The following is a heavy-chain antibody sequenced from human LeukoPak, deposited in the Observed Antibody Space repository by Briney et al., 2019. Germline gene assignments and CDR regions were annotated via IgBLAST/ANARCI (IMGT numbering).Heavy chain of an antibody. CDR1: GFTFSSYW. D-gene: IGHD1-26*01. CDR2: IRYDGGTQ. Sequence: GGSLRLSCAASGFTFSSYWMSWVRQAPGKGLEWLATIRYDGGTQYYQDSMRGRFTISRDNAKNTLYLQMNSLRAEDTAVYYCASGIVGAVDYWGQGTLVTVSS. V-gene: IGHV3-7*01. CDR3: ASGIVGAVDY. J-gene: IGHJ4*02.